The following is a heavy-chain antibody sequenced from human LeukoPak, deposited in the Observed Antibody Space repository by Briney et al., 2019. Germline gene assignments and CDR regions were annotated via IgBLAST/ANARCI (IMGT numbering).Heavy chain of an antibody. D-gene: IGHD4-23*01. Sequence: SVKVSCKASGGTFSSYAISWVRQATGQGLEWMGGVIPIFGTANYAQKFQGRVTITADESTSTAYMELSSLRSEDTAVYYCARNGGGSYCYYGMDVWGQGTTVTVSS. CDR1: GGTFSSYA. J-gene: IGHJ6*02. CDR3: ARNGGGSYCYYGMDV. CDR2: VIPIFGTA. V-gene: IGHV1-69*13.